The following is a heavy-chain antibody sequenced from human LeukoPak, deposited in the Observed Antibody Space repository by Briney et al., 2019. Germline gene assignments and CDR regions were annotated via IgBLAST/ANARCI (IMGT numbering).Heavy chain of an antibody. CDR3: ARVSGLGMNEYYQH. Sequence: GGSLRLSCEASGLTFSNSWMHWVRQAPGKGLVRVSRINNEGTTTSYADSVKGRFTISRDNAKNTLYLQMNSLRAEDTAVYYCARVSGLGMNEYYQHWGQGTLVTVAS. CDR2: INNEGTTT. J-gene: IGHJ1*01. V-gene: IGHV3-74*01. CDR1: GLTFSNSW. D-gene: IGHD3-10*01.